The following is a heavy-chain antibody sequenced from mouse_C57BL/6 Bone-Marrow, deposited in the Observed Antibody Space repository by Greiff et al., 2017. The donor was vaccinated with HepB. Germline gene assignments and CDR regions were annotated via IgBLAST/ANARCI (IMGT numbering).Heavy chain of an antibody. J-gene: IGHJ4*01. V-gene: IGHV5-9-1*02. D-gene: IGHD1-1*01. CDR1: GFTFSSYA. CDR3: TRETTVVATDAMDY. CDR2: ISSGGDYI. Sequence: DVMLVESGEGLVKPGGSLKLSCAASGFTFSSYAMSWVCQTPEKRLEWVAYISSGGDYIYYADTVKGRFTISRDNARNTLYLQMSSLKSEETAMYYCTRETTVVATDAMDYWGQGTSVTVSS.